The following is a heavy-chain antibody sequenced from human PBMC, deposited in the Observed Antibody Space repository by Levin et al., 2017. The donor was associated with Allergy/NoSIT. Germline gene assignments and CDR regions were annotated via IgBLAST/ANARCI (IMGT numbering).Heavy chain of an antibody. CDR2: IYYRGST. CDR1: DGSINNYS. CDR3: ARVWTSSSDWYFDL. Sequence: SETLSLTCTVSDGSINNYSWSWIRQPPGKGLEWIGYIYYRGSTNYSPSLKSRVTIAVDTSKNHFSLSLSSVTAADTALYYCARVWTSSSDWYFDLWGRGTLVTVSS. V-gene: IGHV4-59*01. J-gene: IGHJ2*01. D-gene: IGHD6-6*01.